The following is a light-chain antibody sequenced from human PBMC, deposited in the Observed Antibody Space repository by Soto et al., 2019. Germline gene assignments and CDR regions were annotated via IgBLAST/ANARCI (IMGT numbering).Light chain of an antibody. Sequence: QSVLTQPPSVSAAPGQKVTISCSGSRSNIGNNYDSWYQQLPGTAPKLLIFDNSQRPSGIPDRFSGSKSGTSATLGITGLQTGDEAGYFCATSDSGLNAVVFGGGTKVTVL. CDR2: DNS. CDR3: ATSDSGLNAVV. V-gene: IGLV1-51*01. CDR1: RSNIGNNY. J-gene: IGLJ2*01.